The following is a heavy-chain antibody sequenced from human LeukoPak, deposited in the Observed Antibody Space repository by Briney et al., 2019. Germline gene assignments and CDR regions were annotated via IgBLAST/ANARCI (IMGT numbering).Heavy chain of an antibody. CDR2: ISPYNGDT. D-gene: IGHD3-10*01. V-gene: IGHV1-18*01. CDR3: ARDIDYYGSGSYLGSRYYGMDV. J-gene: IGHJ6*02. Sequence: ASVKVSCKASGYTFTSFGISWARQAPGQGLEWMGWISPYNGDTNYAQKFQGRVTITADKSTSTAYMELSSLRSEDTAVYYCARDIDYYGSGSYLGSRYYGMDVWGQGTTVTVSS. CDR1: GYTFTSFG.